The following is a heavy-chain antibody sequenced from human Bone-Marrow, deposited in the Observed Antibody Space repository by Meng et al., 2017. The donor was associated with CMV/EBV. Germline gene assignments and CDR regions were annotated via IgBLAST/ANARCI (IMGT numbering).Heavy chain of an antibody. CDR2: ITYDGGNK. CDR3: AKDNWFDP. CDR1: GFTLNSYG. Sequence: QVQLVESGGGVVQPGRSLRLSCAASGFTLNSYGMHWVRQAPGKGLEWVSLITYDGGNKYYADSVKGRFTISRDNSKNTLYLQMNSLRAEDTAVYYCAKDNWFDPWGQGTLVTVSS. J-gene: IGHJ5*02. V-gene: IGHV3-30*18.